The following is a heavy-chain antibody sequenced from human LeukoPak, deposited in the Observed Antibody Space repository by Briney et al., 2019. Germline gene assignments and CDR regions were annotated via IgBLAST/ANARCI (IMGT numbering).Heavy chain of an antibody. J-gene: IGHJ6*03. CDR2: ISGSGGST. Sequence: PGGSLRLSCAASGFTFSSYSMNWVRQAPGKGLEWVSAISGSGGSTYYADSVKGRFTISRDNSKNTLYLQMNSLRAEDTAVYYCAREGCGGDCYYYYYYYMDVWGKGTTVTVSS. V-gene: IGHV3-23*01. CDR3: AREGCGGDCYYYYYYYMDV. CDR1: GFTFSSYS. D-gene: IGHD2-21*02.